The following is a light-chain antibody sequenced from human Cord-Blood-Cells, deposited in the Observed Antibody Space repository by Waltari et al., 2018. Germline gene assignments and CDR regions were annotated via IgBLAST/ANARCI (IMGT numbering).Light chain of an antibody. J-gene: IGLJ1*01. V-gene: IGLV3-19*01. CDR1: SLRCHY. CDR2: GKN. CDR3: NSRDSSGNHYV. Sequence: SSSLTQDPAVSVALGQTVRITCQGDSLRCHYASWYQQKPGQAPVLVIYGKNNRPSGIPDRFSGSSSGNTASLTITGAQAEDEADYYCNSRDSSGNHYVFGTGTKVTVL.